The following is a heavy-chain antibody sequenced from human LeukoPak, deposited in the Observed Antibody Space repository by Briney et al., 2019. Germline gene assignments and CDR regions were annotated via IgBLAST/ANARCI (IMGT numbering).Heavy chain of an antibody. D-gene: IGHD3-22*01. CDR2: ISSGSDTI. CDR1: ELAFSGYS. Sequence: PGGSLRLSCTASELAFSGYSLNWVRQVPGKGLDWVSYISSGSDTIYYADSVKGRFTISRNNARNSLHLQMNSLSAEDTAVYYCARRSTYYYDSSGYMLFDYWGQGTLVTVSS. V-gene: IGHV3-48*04. J-gene: IGHJ4*02. CDR3: ARRSTYYYDSSGYMLFDY.